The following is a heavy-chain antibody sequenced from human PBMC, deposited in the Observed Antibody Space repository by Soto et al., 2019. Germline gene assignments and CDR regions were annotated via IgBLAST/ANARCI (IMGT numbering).Heavy chain of an antibody. CDR2: ISWNGGKI. J-gene: IGHJ4*02. CDR1: GLIFDNYA. CDR3: ATQDH. Sequence: EVQLVESGGGLVQPGRSLRLSCAASGLIFDNYAMHWIRQPPGKGLEWVSGISWNGGKIGYVDSVKGRFTISRDNAKNSLYLQMNSLRAEDTALYYCATQDHWGQGTLVTVSS. V-gene: IGHV3-9*01.